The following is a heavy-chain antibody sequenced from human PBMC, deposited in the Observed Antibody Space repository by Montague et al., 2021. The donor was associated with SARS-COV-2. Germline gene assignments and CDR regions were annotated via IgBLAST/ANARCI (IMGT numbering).Heavy chain of an antibody. D-gene: IGHD6-13*01. CDR2: IDWDDDK. V-gene: IGHV2-70*11. Sequence: PALVKPTQTLTLTRTSSGFSLSTSGMCVSWIRQPPGKALEWLARIDWDDDKYYSTSLKTRLTISKDTSKNQVVLTMTNMDPVDTATYYCARILVAAAGSPFDPWGQGTLVTVSS. J-gene: IGHJ5*02. CDR1: GFSLSTSGMC. CDR3: ARILVAAAGSPFDP.